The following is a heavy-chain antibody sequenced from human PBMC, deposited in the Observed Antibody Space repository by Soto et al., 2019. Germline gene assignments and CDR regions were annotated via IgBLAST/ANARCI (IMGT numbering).Heavy chain of an antibody. CDR2: ISSIGVAT. CDR3: DREGRVGGIDY. J-gene: IGHJ4*02. V-gene: IGHV3-48*03. Sequence: PGGSLSLSCAASGFTFSINELNWVGQAPGKGLEWVSYISSIGVATYYADSVKGRFTISRDNAKNSLYLQMNSLRAEDTAVYYCDREGRVGGIDYWGQGTPVTVYS. CDR1: GFTFSINE. D-gene: IGHD6-19*01.